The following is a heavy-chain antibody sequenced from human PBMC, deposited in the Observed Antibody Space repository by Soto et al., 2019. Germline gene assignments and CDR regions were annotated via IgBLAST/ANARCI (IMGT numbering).Heavy chain of an antibody. CDR2: INHSGST. J-gene: IGHJ5*02. D-gene: IGHD5-12*01. Sequence: SETLSLTCAVYGGSFSGYYWSWIRQPPGKGLEWIGEINHSGSTNYNPSLKSRVTISVDTSKNQFSLKLSSVTAADTAVYYCARVALPIVATEWFDPWGQGTLATVSS. V-gene: IGHV4-34*01. CDR1: GGSFSGYY. CDR3: ARVALPIVATEWFDP.